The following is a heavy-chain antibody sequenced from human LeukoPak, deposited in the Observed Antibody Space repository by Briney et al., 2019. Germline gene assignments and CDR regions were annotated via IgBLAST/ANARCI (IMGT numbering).Heavy chain of an antibody. J-gene: IGHJ6*03. CDR2: IHTSGGT. V-gene: IGHV4-4*09. D-gene: IGHD4-23*01. CDR3: ARGRSTVVTPNYYYYYCMDV. CDR1: GGSISSSH. Sequence: PSETLSLTCTVSGGSISSSHWSWIQQPPGKGLEWIGNIHTSGGTNYSPSLKSRVTISLDTSRNQFSLKLSSVTAADTAVYYCARGRSTVVTPNYYYYYCMDVWGKGTTVTVSS.